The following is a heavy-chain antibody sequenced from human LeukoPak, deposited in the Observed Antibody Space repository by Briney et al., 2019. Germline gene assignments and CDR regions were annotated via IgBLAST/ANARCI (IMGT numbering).Heavy chain of an antibody. CDR1: GGSFSGYY. CDR3: ARVAVTTYWYFDL. Sequence: SETLSLTCAVYGGSFSGYYWSWIRQPPGKGLEWIGEINHGGSTNYNPSLKSRVTISVDTSKNQFSLKLSSVTAADTAVYYCARVAVTTYWYFDLWGRGTLVTVSS. D-gene: IGHD4-17*01. V-gene: IGHV4-34*01. CDR2: INHGGST. J-gene: IGHJ2*01.